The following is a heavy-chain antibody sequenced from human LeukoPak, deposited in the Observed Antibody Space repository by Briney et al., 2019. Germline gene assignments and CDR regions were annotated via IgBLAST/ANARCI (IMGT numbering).Heavy chain of an antibody. V-gene: IGHV3-30*04. Sequence: GGSLRLSCAASGFTFSSYAMHWVRQAPGKGLEWVAVISYDGSNKYYADSVKGRFTISRDNSKNTLYLQMNSLRAEDTAVYYCARVKRGLRLAHHFDYWGQGTLVTVSS. J-gene: IGHJ4*02. CDR3: ARVKRGLRLAHHFDY. D-gene: IGHD5-12*01. CDR2: ISYDGSNK. CDR1: GFTFSSYA.